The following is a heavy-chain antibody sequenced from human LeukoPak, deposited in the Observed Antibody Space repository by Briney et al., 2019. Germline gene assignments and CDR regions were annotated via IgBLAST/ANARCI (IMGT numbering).Heavy chain of an antibody. CDR1: GFTFSSYA. V-gene: IGHV3-23*01. D-gene: IGHD2-15*01. CDR2: ISGSGDTT. Sequence: GGSLRLSCAASGFTFSSYAMTWVRQAPGRGLEWVSDISGSGDTTYYADSVKGQFTISRDNSKNTLYLQMNSLRAEDTAVYYCAKGYEYCSGGTCYLAPDYWGQGTLVTVSS. J-gene: IGHJ4*02. CDR3: AKGYEYCSGGTCYLAPDY.